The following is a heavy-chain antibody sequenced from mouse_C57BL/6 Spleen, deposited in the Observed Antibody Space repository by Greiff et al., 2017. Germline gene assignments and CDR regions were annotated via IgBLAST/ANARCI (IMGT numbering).Heavy chain of an antibody. V-gene: IGHV1-64*01. CDR3: ARGVYYYGSSPYFDY. Sequence: QVQLQQSGAELVKPGASVKLSCKASGYTFTSYWMHWVKQRPGQGLEWIGMIHPNSGSTNYNEKFKSKATLTVDKSSSTAYMQLSSLTSEDSAVYYCARGVYYYGSSPYFDYWGQGTTLTVSS. CDR1: GYTFTSYW. J-gene: IGHJ2*01. D-gene: IGHD1-1*01. CDR2: IHPNSGST.